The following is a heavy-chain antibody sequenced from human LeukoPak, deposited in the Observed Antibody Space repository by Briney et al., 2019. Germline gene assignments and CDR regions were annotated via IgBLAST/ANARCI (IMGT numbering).Heavy chain of an antibody. CDR3: AREGYSSSSVDY. V-gene: IGHV4-4*07. J-gene: IGHJ4*02. D-gene: IGHD6-13*01. Sequence: SETLSLTCTVSGGSISSYYWSWIRQPAGKGLEWIGRIYTSGSTNYNPSLKSRVTISVDTSKNQFSLKLSSVTAADTAVYYCAREGYSSSSVDYWGQGTLVTVSS. CDR2: IYTSGST. CDR1: GGSISSYY.